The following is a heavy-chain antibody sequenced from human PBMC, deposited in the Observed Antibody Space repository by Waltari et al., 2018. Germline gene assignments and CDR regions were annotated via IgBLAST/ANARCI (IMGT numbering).Heavy chain of an antibody. J-gene: IGHJ6*02. Sequence: QVQLQESGPGLVKPSETLSLTCAVSGYSISSGYYWGWLRQPPGKGLEWIGSIYHSGSTYYNPSLKSRVTISVDTSKNQFSLKLSSVTAADTAVYYCARLGELLYYGMDVWGQGTTVTVSS. CDR3: ARLGELLYYGMDV. CDR1: GYSISSGYY. V-gene: IGHV4-38-2*01. D-gene: IGHD1-26*01. CDR2: IYHSGST.